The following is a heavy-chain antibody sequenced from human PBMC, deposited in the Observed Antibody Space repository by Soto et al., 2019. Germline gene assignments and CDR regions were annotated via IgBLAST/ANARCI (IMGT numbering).Heavy chain of an antibody. CDR2: ISVYNGNT. J-gene: IGHJ4*02. D-gene: IGHD3-22*01. CDR3: AADRLRDNSSGQSPLLDY. V-gene: IGHV1-18*01. Sequence: ASVKVSCKASGYTFTSYGISLVRQAPGQGLEWMGWISVYNGNTNYAQKFQERVTITTDMSTSTAYMELSSLRSDDTAVYYCAADRLRDNSSGQSPLLDYWGQGTLVTVSS. CDR1: GYTFTSYG.